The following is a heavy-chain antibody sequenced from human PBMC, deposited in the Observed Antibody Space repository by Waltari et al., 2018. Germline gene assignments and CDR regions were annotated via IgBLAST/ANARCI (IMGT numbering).Heavy chain of an antibody. D-gene: IGHD4-17*01. CDR2: IYTSGST. CDR3: ARGYGDPYYYYYYMDV. CDR1: GGSISSYY. J-gene: IGHJ6*03. Sequence: QMQLQESGPGLVKPSETLSLTCTVSGGSISSYYWSWIRQPPGKGLEWIGYIYTSGSTNYNPSLKSRVTISVDTSKNQFSLKLSSVTAADTAVYYCARGYGDPYYYYYYMDVWGKGTTVTVSS. V-gene: IGHV4-4*09.